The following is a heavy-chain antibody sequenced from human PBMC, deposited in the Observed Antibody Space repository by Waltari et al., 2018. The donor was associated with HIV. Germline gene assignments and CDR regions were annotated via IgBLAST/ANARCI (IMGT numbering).Heavy chain of an antibody. CDR2: ISGSGGST. J-gene: IGHJ6*02. V-gene: IGHV3-23*01. D-gene: IGHD1-1*01. Sequence: SSAASGFTFSSYAMSWVRQAPGKGLEWVSAISGSGGSTYYADSVKGRFTISRDNSKNTLYLQMNSLRAEDTAVYYCAKKYNGLYYYYGMDVWGQGTTVTVSS. CDR1: GFTFSSYA. CDR3: AKKYNGLYYYYGMDV.